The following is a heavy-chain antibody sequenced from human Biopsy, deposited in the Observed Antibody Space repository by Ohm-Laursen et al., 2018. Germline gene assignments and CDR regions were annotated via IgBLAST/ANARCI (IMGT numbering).Heavy chain of an antibody. CDR1: EGTFSNYG. CDR3: AAKLTDYFHH. CDR2: NIPILGTG. Sequence: SVKVSCKAPEGTFSNYGVNWVRQAPGQGLEWMGGNIPILGTGNYAHQFQDKVTAATDTSTSTATMELRSLRSDDTALYYCAAKLTDYFHHWGQGTLVIVSS. V-gene: IGHV1-69*05. D-gene: IGHD3-9*01. J-gene: IGHJ1*01.